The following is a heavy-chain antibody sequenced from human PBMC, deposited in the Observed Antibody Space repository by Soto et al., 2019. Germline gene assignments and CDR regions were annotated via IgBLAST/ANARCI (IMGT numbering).Heavy chain of an antibody. V-gene: IGHV1-69*01. Sequence: QVQLVQSGAEVKKAGSSVKVSCKASGDTFSRSAFAWVRQAPGQGPEWMGGMMPVYGSANYAEKFRGRLTIRADESKSTIYMELSSLTSDDTGVYYCARGGGTIVGAVILQGRHGLDVWGQGTTVIVSS. D-gene: IGHD3-3*01. CDR1: GDTFSRSA. CDR3: ARGGGTIVGAVILQGRHGLDV. J-gene: IGHJ6*02. CDR2: MMPVYGSA.